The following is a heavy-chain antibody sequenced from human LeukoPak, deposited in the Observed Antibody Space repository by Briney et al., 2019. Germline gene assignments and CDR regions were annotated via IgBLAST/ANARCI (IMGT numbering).Heavy chain of an antibody. D-gene: IGHD6-19*01. CDR2: IYYTGST. V-gene: IGHV4-59*08. CDR3: ARVRSSGPHRKGAFDI. J-gene: IGHJ3*02. Sequence: SETLSLTCTVSGVSMTSYYWGWIRQPPGKGLEWIGYIYYTGSTNYNPPLKSRVTMSVDTSKNQFSLKLSSVTAADTAVYYCARVRSSGPHRKGAFDIWGQGTMVTVSS. CDR1: GVSMTSYY.